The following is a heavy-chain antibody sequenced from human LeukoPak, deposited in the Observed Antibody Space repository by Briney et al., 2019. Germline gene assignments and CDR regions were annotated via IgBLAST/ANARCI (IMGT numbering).Heavy chain of an antibody. CDR2: ISAYNGNT. Sequence: GASVKVSCKASGYTFTSYGISWVRQAPGQGLEWMGWISAYNGNTNYAQKFQGRVTMTRNTSISTAYMELSSLRSEDTAVYYCARGSRYSSGAFDIWGQGTMVTVSS. CDR3: ARGSRYSSGAFDI. D-gene: IGHD6-19*01. J-gene: IGHJ3*02. CDR1: GYTFTSYG. V-gene: IGHV1-18*01.